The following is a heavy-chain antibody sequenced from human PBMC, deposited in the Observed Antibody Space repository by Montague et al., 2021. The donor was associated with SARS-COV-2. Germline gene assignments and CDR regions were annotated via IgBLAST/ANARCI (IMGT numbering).Heavy chain of an antibody. CDR2: IYYSGST. CDR3: ARRGMVYDSSGYPPDAFDI. Sequence: SETLSLTYTVSGGSISSYYWSWIRQPPGKGLEWIGYIYYSGSTNYNPSLKSRVTISVDTSKNQFSLKLSSVTAADTAVYYCARRGMVYDSSGYPPDAFDIWGQGTMVTVSS. J-gene: IGHJ3*02. D-gene: IGHD3-22*01. CDR1: GGSISSYY. V-gene: IGHV4-59*01.